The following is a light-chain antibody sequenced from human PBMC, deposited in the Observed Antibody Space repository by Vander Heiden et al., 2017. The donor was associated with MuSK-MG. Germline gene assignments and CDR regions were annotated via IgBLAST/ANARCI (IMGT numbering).Light chain of an antibody. J-gene: IGLJ3*02. CDR2: STN. Sequence: QSVLTQPPSASGTPGQRVTISCSGSDSNIGTSTVSWYQQLPGMAPQLLIYSTNKRPSGVPDRFSGAKSGPSASLIISGLQSEGEADYSCAAWDDSLNGPVFGGGTKLTVL. CDR1: DSNIGTST. CDR3: AAWDDSLNGPV. V-gene: IGLV1-44*01.